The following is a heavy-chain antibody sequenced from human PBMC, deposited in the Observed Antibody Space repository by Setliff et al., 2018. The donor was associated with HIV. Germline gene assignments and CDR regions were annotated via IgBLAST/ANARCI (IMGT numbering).Heavy chain of an antibody. D-gene: IGHD1-1*01. Sequence: NPSETLSLTCAVSGGSISSFYWSWIRQPPGKGLEWIGSIYYGGSTYSNPSLKSRVTISVDTSKNQFSLKLASVTAADTAVYYCARGTGFNNWFDPWGQGTLVTVSS. CDR3: ARGTGFNNWFDP. V-gene: IGHV4-59*05. CDR2: IYYGGST. J-gene: IGHJ5*02. CDR1: GGSISSFY.